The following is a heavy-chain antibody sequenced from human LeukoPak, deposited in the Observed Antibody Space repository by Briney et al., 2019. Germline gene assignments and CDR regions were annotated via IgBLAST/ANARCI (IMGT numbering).Heavy chain of an antibody. Sequence: PSETLSLTCTVSGGSISSTGYSWSWIRQPPGKGLEWIGHIYHFGSTYYNPSLKSRVTISVDTSKNQFSLKLSSVTAADTAVYYCARGPGHSSGWYGDYWGQGTLVTVSS. J-gene: IGHJ4*02. V-gene: IGHV4-30-2*01. CDR2: IYHFGST. D-gene: IGHD6-19*01. CDR3: ARGPGHSSGWYGDY. CDR1: GGSISSTGYS.